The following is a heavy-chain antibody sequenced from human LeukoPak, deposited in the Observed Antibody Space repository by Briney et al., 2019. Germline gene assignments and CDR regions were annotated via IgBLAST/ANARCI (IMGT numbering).Heavy chain of an antibody. V-gene: IGHV1-69*13. CDR3: ARGKPHSRYSSSWYYFDY. CDR1: GYTFTSYD. CDR2: IIPIFGTA. J-gene: IGHJ4*02. D-gene: IGHD6-13*01. Sequence: SVKVSCKASGYTFTSYDINWVRQATGQGLEWMGGIIPIFGTANYAQKFQGRVTITADESTSTAYMELSSLRSEDTAVYYCARGKPHSRYSSSWYYFDYWGQGTLVTVSS.